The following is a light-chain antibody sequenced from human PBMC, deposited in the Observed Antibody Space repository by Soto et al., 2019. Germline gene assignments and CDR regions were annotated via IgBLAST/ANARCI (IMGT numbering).Light chain of an antibody. CDR2: AAS. J-gene: IGKJ2*01. CDR3: QHTYNTPPYT. Sequence: DIQMTQSPSSLSASVGDRVTITCRASQGISNFLNWYQQKPGKAPKLLIYAASNLQSGVPSRFSGSGSGTDFPLTISSLQPEDFATYYCQHTYNTPPYTFGQGTNLEIK. CDR1: QGISNF. V-gene: IGKV1-39*01.